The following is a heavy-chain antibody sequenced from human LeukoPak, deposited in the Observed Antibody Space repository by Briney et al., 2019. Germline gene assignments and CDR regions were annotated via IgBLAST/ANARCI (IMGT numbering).Heavy chain of an antibody. D-gene: IGHD5-12*01. J-gene: IGHJ4*02. CDR2: IRSKAYGGTT. CDR1: GFTFGDYA. V-gene: IGHV3-49*04. Sequence: GSLRLSCTASGFTFGDYAMSWVRQAPGKGLEWVGFIRSKAYGGTTEYAASVKGRFTISRDDSKSIAYLQMNSLKTEDTAVYYCTRDRWLRTSVFDYWGQGTLVTVSS. CDR3: TRDRWLRTSVFDY.